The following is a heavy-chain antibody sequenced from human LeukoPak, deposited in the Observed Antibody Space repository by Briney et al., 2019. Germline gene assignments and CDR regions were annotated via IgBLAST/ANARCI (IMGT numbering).Heavy chain of an antibody. CDR2: ISYDGSNK. CDR1: GFTFSSYG. Sequence: GGSLRLSCAAPGFTFSSYGMHWVRQAPGKGLEWVAVISYDGSNKYYADSVKGRFTISRDNSKNTLYLQMNSLRAEDTAVYYCAKDAVTYGSGSINWFDPWGQGTLVTVSS. V-gene: IGHV3-30*18. J-gene: IGHJ5*02. D-gene: IGHD3-10*01. CDR3: AKDAVTYGSGSINWFDP.